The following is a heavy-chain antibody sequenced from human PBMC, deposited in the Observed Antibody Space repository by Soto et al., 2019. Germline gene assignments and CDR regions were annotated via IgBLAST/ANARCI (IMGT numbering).Heavy chain of an antibody. CDR1: GFTVSSNY. D-gene: IGHD5-18*01. CDR3: ARDGRGYSTGPLDDAFDI. CDR2: IYSGGST. Sequence: PGGSLRLSCAASGFTVSSNYMSWVRQAPGKGLEWVSVIYSGGSTYYADSVKGRFTISRDNSKNTLYLQMNSLRAEDTAAYYCARDGRGYSTGPLDDAFDIWGQGTMVTVSS. V-gene: IGHV3-53*01. J-gene: IGHJ3*02.